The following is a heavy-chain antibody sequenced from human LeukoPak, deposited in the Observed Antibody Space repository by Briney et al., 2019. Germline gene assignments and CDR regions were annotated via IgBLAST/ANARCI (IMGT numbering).Heavy chain of an antibody. CDR1: GFTFSTYG. J-gene: IGHJ4*02. CDR2: IWYDGTNE. Sequence: PGGSLRLSCAASGFTFSTYGMHWVRQAPGKGLEWVAVIWYDGTNEYYADSVKGRFTISRDNSKNTLYLQMNSLRAEDTAVYYCARDLSPVVRASPMGYWGQGTPVTVSS. V-gene: IGHV3-33*01. D-gene: IGHD3-10*01. CDR3: ARDLSPVVRASPMGY.